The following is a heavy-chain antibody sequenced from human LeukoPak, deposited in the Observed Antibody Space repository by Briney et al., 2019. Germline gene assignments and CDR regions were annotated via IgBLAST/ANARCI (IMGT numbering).Heavy chain of an antibody. CDR2: ISWDGGST. CDR1: GFIFDDYA. CDR3: AKEVRSRLLGSGFDY. J-gene: IGHJ4*02. D-gene: IGHD1-26*01. Sequence: GGSLRLSCAASGFIFDDYAMHWVRQAPGKGLEWVSLISWDGGSTYYADSVKGRFTISRDNSKKSLYLQMNSLRAEDTALYHCAKEVRSRLLGSGFDYWGQGTLVTVSS. V-gene: IGHV3-43D*03.